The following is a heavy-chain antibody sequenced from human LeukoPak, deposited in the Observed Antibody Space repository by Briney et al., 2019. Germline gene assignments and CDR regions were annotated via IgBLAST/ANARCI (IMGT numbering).Heavy chain of an antibody. CDR3: ARVASGGPTPLFDY. CDR2: IYYSGST. V-gene: IGHV4-30-4*08. D-gene: IGHD4-23*01. J-gene: IGHJ4*02. CDR1: GGSISSGDYY. Sequence: SETLSLTCTVSGGSISSGDYYWRWIRQPPGKGLEWIEYIYYSGSTYYNPSLKSRVTISVDTSKNQFSLKLSSVTAADTAVYYCARVASGGPTPLFDYWGQGTLVTVSS.